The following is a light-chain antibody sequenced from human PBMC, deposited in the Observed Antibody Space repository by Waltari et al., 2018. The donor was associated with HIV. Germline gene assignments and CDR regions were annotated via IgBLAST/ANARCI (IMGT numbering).Light chain of an antibody. V-gene: IGLV2-8*01. CDR3: SSYAGSNNLL. CDR2: EVT. J-gene: IGLJ2*01. Sequence: QSVLTQPPSASGSPGQSVTISCTGNSSDVGGYNYVSWYQQHPGKAPKLMIYEVTKRPSGVPDRFSGSKSGNTASLTVSGLQAEDEADYYCSSYAGSNNLLFGGGTKLTVL. CDR1: SSDVGGYNY.